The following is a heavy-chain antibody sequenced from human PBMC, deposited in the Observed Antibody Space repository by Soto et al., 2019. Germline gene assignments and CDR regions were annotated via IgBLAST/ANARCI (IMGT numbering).Heavy chain of an antibody. D-gene: IGHD5-18*01. Sequence: SETLSLTCSVSGGPISSSSYYWGWIRQAPGKGLEWLATIYYTGYTYHNPSLKSHVTISVDTSKDQFSLELTSVIAADTALYYCARSAIATHWFFDLWGRGTLVTVSS. CDR2: IYYTGYT. CDR3: ARSAIATHWFFDL. CDR1: GGPISSSSYY. V-gene: IGHV4-39*01. J-gene: IGHJ2*01.